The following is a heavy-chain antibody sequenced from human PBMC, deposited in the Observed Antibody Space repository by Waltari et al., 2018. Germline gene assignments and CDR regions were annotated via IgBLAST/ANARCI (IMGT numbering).Heavy chain of an antibody. J-gene: IGHJ4*02. CDR2: IYYSGST. CDR3: ARAPYYYDSSGYYEGAFDY. Sequence: QVQLQESGPGLVKPSETLSLTCTVSGGPISSYYWSWIRQPPGKGLEWIGYIYYSGSTNYNPSLKSRVTISVDTSKNQFSLKLSSVTAADTAVYYCARAPYYYDSSGYYEGAFDYWGQGTLVTVSS. CDR1: GGPISSYY. D-gene: IGHD3-22*01. V-gene: IGHV4-59*01.